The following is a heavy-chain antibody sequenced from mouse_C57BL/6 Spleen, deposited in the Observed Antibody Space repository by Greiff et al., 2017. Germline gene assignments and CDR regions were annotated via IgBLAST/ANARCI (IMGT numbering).Heavy chain of an antibody. CDR3: ASHGSSYYFDY. CDR1: GYTFTSYW. Sequence: VQLQQPGAELVKPGASVKLSCKASGYTFTSYWMQWVKQRPGQGLEWIGEIDPSDSYTNYNQKFKGKATLAVDTSSSTAYMQLSSLTSEDSAVYYCASHGSSYYFDYWGQGTTLTVSS. D-gene: IGHD1-1*01. CDR2: IDPSDSYT. V-gene: IGHV1-50*01. J-gene: IGHJ2*01.